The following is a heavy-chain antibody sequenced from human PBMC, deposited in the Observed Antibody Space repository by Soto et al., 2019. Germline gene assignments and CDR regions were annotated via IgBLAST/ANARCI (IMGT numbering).Heavy chain of an antibody. CDR3: ARGVHVPTPGFVY. J-gene: IGHJ4*02. Sequence: QVQLVQSGAEMKKPGSSGKVSCQSSGGTFNTYAMNWVRQAPGQGPEWMGDISPMFGAANYAPKFQGRVTITADESTGTSYMQLSSLTSEVTALYFCARGVHVPTPGFVYWCQGPLVPVS. CDR2: ISPMFGAA. CDR1: GGTFNTYA. D-gene: IGHD3-10*02. V-gene: IGHV1-69*19.